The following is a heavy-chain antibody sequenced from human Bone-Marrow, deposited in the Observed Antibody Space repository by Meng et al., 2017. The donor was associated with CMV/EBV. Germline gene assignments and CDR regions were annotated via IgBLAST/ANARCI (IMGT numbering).Heavy chain of an antibody. CDR1: GYTFTSYY. CDR2: INPSGGST. Sequence: ASVKVSCKAAGYTFTSYYMHWVRQSPGQGLEWMGIINPSGGSTSYAQKFQGRVTMTRDTSTSTVYMELSSLRSEDTAVYYCARDRYDFWCGVRYFDYWGQGTLVTVSS. V-gene: IGHV1-46*01. D-gene: IGHD3-3*01. CDR3: ARDRYDFWCGVRYFDY. J-gene: IGHJ4*02.